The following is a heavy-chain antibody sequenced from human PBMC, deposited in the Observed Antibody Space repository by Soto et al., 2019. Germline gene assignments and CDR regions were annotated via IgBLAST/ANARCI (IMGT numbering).Heavy chain of an antibody. V-gene: IGHV3-30*18. J-gene: IGHJ4*02. D-gene: IGHD6-19*01. Sequence: VQLVESGGGVVQPGRSLRLSCAASGFTFSDYAMHWVRQAPGKGLEWVAVVSHDGRNTHYADSVKGRFTISRDSSKNTVSLEMTSLRAQDTAVYYRAKGGQQWLVTSDFKYRGQGALVTVSS. CDR3: AKGGQQWLVTSDFKY. CDR2: VSHDGRNT. CDR1: GFTFSDYA.